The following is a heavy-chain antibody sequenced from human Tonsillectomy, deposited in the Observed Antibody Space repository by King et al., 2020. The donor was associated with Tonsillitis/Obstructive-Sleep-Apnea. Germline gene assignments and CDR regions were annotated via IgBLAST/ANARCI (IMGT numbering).Heavy chain of an antibody. D-gene: IGHD3-9*01. Sequence: VQLVESGGGVVQPGRSLRLSCAASGFTFSSYAMHGVRQAPGKGLEWVAVISYDGSNKYYADSVKGRFTISRDNYKNTLYLQMNSLRAEDTAVYYCARDSSVLRYFDWSFDYWGQGTLLTVSS. CDR3: ARDSSVLRYFDWSFDY. CDR1: GFTFSSYA. CDR2: ISYDGSNK. J-gene: IGHJ4*02. V-gene: IGHV3-30*04.